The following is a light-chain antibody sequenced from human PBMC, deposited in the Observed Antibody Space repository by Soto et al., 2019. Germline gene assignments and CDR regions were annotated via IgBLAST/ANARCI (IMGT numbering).Light chain of an antibody. V-gene: IGLV1-40*01. CDR3: QSYDTSLSVVI. CDR2: GNS. J-gene: IGLJ2*01. CDR1: SSNIGAGYV. Sequence: QSVLTQPPSVSGAPGQRVTISCTGSSSNIGAGYVVHWYQQLPGTAPKLLISGNSNRPSGVPDRFSGSKSGTSASLAITGLQADDEADYYCQSYDTSLSVVIFGGGTKLTVL.